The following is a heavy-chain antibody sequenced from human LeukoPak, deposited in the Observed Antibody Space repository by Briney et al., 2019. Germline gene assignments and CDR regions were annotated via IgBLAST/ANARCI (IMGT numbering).Heavy chain of an antibody. D-gene: IGHD1-20*01. Sequence: GGSPRLSCTASGFTFGDYAMSWVRQAPGKGLEWVGFIRSKAYGGTTEYAASVKGRFTISRDDSKSIAYLQMNSLKTEDTAVYYCTREGYNWNRFDYWGQVTLVTVSS. J-gene: IGHJ4*02. CDR2: IRSKAYGGTT. CDR1: GFTFGDYA. V-gene: IGHV3-49*04. CDR3: TREGYNWNRFDY.